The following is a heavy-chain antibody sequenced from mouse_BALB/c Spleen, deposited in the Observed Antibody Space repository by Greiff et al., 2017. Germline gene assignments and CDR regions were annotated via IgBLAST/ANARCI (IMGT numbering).Heavy chain of an antibody. D-gene: IGHD2-4*01. CDR1: GYTFTSYW. J-gene: IGHJ3*01. Sequence: VQLQQSGAELAKPGASVKMSCKASGYTFTSYWMHWVKQRPGQGLEWIGYINPSTGYTEYNQKFKGKATLTVDESSSTAYMQLSSLTSEDSAVYYCARFYDYGFAYWGQGTLVTVSA. CDR2: INPSTGYT. CDR3: ARFYDYGFAY. V-gene: IGHV1-7*01.